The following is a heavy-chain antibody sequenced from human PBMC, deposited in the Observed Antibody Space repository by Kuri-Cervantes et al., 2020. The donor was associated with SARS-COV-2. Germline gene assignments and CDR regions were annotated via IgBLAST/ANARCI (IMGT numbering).Heavy chain of an antibody. CDR2: IYYSGST. J-gene: IGHJ5*02. CDR1: GGSFSSYY. D-gene: IGHD3-3*01. V-gene: IGHV4-39*01. Sequence: SQTLSLTCAVYGGSFSSYYWGWIRQPPGKGLEWTGSIYYSGSTYYNPSFKSRVTISVDTSKNQFSLKLSSVTAADTAVYYCARQMMSSITIFGVVITRNWFDPWGQGTLVTVSS. CDR3: ARQMMSSITIFGVVITRNWFDP.